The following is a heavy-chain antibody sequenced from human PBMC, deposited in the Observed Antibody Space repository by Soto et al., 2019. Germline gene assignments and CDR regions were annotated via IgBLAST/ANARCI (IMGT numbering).Heavy chain of an antibody. CDR3: ARERFSSGWSGVYFDY. CDR2: TYYRSKWYN. Sequence: QVQLQQSGPGLVKPSQTLSLTCAISGDSVSSNSAAWNWIRQSPSRGLEWLGRTYYRSKWYNDYAVSVKSRITINPDTAKNQFSLQLNSVTPEDTAVYYCARERFSSGWSGVYFDYWGQGTLVTVSS. CDR1: GDSVSSNSAA. V-gene: IGHV6-1*01. J-gene: IGHJ4*02. D-gene: IGHD6-19*01.